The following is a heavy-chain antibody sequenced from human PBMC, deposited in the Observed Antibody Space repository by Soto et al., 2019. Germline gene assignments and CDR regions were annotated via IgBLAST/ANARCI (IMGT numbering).Heavy chain of an antibody. CDR3: ARGGSLYTIFGVLRGIHWFDP. CDR1: GGPFSGSY. V-gene: IGHV4-34*01. Sequence: QVQLQQWGAGLLKPSETLSLTCAVYGGPFSGSYWSWIRQPPGKGLEWIGEINHGGSTNYKPSLKSRFTMSVDTSKNQYSLHLRSVTAADTAVYYCARGGSLYTIFGVLRGIHWFDPWGQGTLVTVSS. J-gene: IGHJ5*02. D-gene: IGHD3-3*01. CDR2: INHGGST.